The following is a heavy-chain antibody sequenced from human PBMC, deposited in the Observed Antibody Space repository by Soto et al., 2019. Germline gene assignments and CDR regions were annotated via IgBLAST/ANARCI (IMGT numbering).Heavy chain of an antibody. Sequence: PSDTLSHTCTVSGASIESSTYYWVLIRQPPGTGLEWIGSISSSGSTYYNPSLKSRVTTSVDTSKNQFSLKLRSVTAADTAVYYCARHEMATNLIDYWGQGTLVTVSS. V-gene: IGHV4-39*01. J-gene: IGHJ4*02. D-gene: IGHD5-12*01. CDR1: GASIESSTYY. CDR3: ARHEMATNLIDY. CDR2: ISSSGST.